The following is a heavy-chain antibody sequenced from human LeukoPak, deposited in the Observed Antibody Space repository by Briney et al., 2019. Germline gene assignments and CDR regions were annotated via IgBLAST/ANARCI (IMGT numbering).Heavy chain of an antibody. CDR1: GGSISSYY. CDR2: IYTSGST. CDR3: ARGQAKWELLNYAFDI. Sequence: SETLSLTCTVSGGSISSYYWSWIQQPAGKGLEWIGRIYTSGSTNYNPSLKSRVTMSVDTSKNQFSLKLSSVTAADTAVYYCARGQAKWELLNYAFDIWGQGTMVTVSS. J-gene: IGHJ3*02. D-gene: IGHD1-26*01. V-gene: IGHV4-4*07.